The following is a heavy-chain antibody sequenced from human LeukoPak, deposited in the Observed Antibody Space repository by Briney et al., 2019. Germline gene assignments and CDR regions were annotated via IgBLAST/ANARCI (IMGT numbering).Heavy chain of an antibody. CDR1: GFTFSSYG. D-gene: IGHD2-2*01. CDR2: IRYDGSNK. CDR3: AKGASLYYYYMDV. J-gene: IGHJ6*03. V-gene: IGHV3-30*02. Sequence: GGSLRLSCAASGFTFSSYGMHWVRQAPGKGLEWVAFIRYDGSNKYYADSVKGRFTISRDNSKNTLYLQMNSLRAEDTAVYYCAKGASLYYYYMDVWGKGTTVTVSS.